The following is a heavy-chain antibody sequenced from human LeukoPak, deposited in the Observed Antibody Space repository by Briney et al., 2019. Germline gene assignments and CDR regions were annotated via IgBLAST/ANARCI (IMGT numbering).Heavy chain of an antibody. CDR1: GYTFTTYA. D-gene: IGHD3-16*01. J-gene: IGHJ3*01. Sequence: ASVKVSYKASGYTFTTYAMNWVRQAPGQGLEWMGWISTNSGNPTYALGFTGRFVFSLDTSVSTAHLEISSLKAEDTAVYYCARARAPVGAFDFWGRGTMVTVSS. CDR3: ARARAPVGAFDF. V-gene: IGHV7-4-1*02. CDR2: ISTNSGNP.